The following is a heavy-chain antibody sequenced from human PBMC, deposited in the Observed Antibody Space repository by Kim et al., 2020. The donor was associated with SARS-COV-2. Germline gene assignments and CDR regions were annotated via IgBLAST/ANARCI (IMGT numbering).Heavy chain of an antibody. CDR1: GFTFSSYW. CDR3: ARGSSLVDSYGMDV. J-gene: IGHJ6*01. Sequence: GGSLRLSCAASGFTFSSYWMSWVRQARGKGLEWVANIKQDGSEKYYVDSVKGRFTISRDNAKNSLYLQMNSLRAEDTAVYYCARGSSLVDSYGMDVWCRAGTVTVSS. V-gene: IGHV3-7*01. D-gene: IGHD1-26*01. CDR2: IKQDGSEK.